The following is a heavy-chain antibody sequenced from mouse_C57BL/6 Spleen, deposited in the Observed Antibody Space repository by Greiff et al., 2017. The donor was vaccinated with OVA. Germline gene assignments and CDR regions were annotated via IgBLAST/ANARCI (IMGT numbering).Heavy chain of an antibody. J-gene: IGHJ2*01. CDR3: ARQDLTGFDY. V-gene: IGHV5-6*01. D-gene: IGHD4-1*01. Sequence: EVQGVESGGDLVKPGGSLKLSCAASGFTFSSYGMSWVRQTPDKRLEWVATISSGGSYTYYPDSVKGRFTISRDNAKNTLYLQMSSLKSEDTAMYYCARQDLTGFDYWGQGTTLTVSS. CDR2: ISSGGSYT. CDR1: GFTFSSYG.